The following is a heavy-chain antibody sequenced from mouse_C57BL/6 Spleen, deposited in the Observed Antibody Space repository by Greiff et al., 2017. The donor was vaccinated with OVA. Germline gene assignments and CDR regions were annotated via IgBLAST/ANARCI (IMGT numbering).Heavy chain of an antibody. CDR1: GYTFTSYW. CDR2: IDPSDSYT. V-gene: IGHV1-69*01. CDR3: SRTGVFDY. Sequence: VQLQQPGAELVMPGASVKLSCKASGYTFTSYWMHWVKQRPGQGLEWIGEIDPSDSYTNYNQKFKGKSTLTVDKSSSPAYMQLSSLTSEDAAVYYCSRTGVFDYWGQGTTLTVSS. D-gene: IGHD4-1*01. J-gene: IGHJ2*01.